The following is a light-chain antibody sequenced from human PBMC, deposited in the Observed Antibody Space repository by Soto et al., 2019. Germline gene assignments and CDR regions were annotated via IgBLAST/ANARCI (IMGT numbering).Light chain of an antibody. J-gene: IGLJ1*01. CDR2: GNS. V-gene: IGLV1-40*01. CDR3: QSCDCGLSGLV. CDR1: STNIGAGYD. Sequence: QSVLTQPPSVSGAPGQRVTISCTGSSTNIGAGYDVHWYQQHPGTAPKLLIYGNSKRPSGVPDRFSGSKSGTSASLAITGLEAEYEDEYDCQSCDCGLSGLVFGTGTKVTVL.